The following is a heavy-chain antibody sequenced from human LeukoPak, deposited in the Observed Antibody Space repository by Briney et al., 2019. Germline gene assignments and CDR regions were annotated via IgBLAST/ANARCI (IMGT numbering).Heavy chain of an antibody. D-gene: IGHD3-22*01. V-gene: IGHV3-7*01. J-gene: IGHJ6*03. CDR1: GFTFSSYR. Sequence: SGGSLRLSCAASGFTFSSYRMSWVRQAPGKGLEWVANIKQDGSEKYYVDSVKGRFTISRDNAKNSLYLQMNSLRAEDTAVYYCARAPYYYDSSGYQGYYYYYYMDVWGKGTTVTVS. CDR2: IKQDGSEK. CDR3: ARAPYYYDSSGYQGYYYYYYMDV.